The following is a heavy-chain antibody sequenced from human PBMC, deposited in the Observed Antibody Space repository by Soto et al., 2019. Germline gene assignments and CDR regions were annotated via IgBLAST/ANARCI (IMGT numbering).Heavy chain of an antibody. CDR2: IIPIFGTA. J-gene: IGHJ4*02. V-gene: IGHV1-69*13. CDR1: GGTFSSYA. CDR3: ARPQSEGLRLGELSFDY. D-gene: IGHD3-16*02. Sequence: ASVKVSWKASGGTFSSYAISWVRQAPGQGLEWMGGIIPIFGTANYAQKFQGRVTITADESTSTAYMELSSLRSDDTAVYYCARPQSEGLRLGELSFDYWGQGTLVTVSS.